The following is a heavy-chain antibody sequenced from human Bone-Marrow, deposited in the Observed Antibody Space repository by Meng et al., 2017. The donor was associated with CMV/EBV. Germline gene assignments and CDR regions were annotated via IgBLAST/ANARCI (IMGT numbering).Heavy chain of an antibody. Sequence: SETLSLTCTVSGGSISSYYWSWIRQPPGKGLEWIGYIYYSGSTNYNPSLKSRVTISVDTSKNQFSLKLSSVTAADTAVYYCARDLLGFHGMDVWGQGTTVTVSS. V-gene: IGHV4-59*01. D-gene: IGHD2/OR15-2a*01. CDR3: ARDLLGFHGMDV. CDR2: IYYSGST. J-gene: IGHJ6*02. CDR1: GGSISSYY.